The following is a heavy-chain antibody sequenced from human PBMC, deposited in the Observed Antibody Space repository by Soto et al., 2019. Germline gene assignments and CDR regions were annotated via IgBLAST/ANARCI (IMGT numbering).Heavy chain of an antibody. J-gene: IGHJ5*02. CDR1: GGSISSSSYY. CDR2: IYYSGST. D-gene: IGHD5-12*01. CDR3: ARHPPLKGWLQLGWFDP. Sequence: NPSETLSLTCTVSGGSISSSSYYWGWIRQPPGKGLEWIGSIYYSGSTYYNPSLKSRVTISVDTSKNQFSLKLSSVTAADTAVYYCARHPPLKGWLQLGWFDPWGQGTLVTVSS. V-gene: IGHV4-39*01.